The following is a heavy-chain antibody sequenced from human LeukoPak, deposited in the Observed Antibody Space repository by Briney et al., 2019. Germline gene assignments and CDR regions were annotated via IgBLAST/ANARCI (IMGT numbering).Heavy chain of an antibody. J-gene: IGHJ3*02. CDR1: GGSISSYY. CDR3: ARVAGATTHAFDI. Sequence: PSETLSLTCTVSGGSISSYYWSWIRQPPGKGLEWIGYIYYSGSTNYNPSLKSRVTISVGTSKNQFSLKLSSVTAADTAVYYCARVAGATTHAFDIWGQGTMVTVSS. V-gene: IGHV4-59*08. D-gene: IGHD1-26*01. CDR2: IYYSGST.